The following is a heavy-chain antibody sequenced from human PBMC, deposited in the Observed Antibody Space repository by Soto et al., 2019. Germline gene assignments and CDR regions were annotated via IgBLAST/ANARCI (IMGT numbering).Heavy chain of an antibody. CDR1: GYTFTSYA. J-gene: IGHJ6*02. V-gene: IGHV1-3*01. D-gene: IGHD1-1*01. CDR3: ARVLGGTTGTYYYYGMDV. CDR2: INAGNGNT. Sequence: ASVKVSCKASGYTFTSYAMHWVRQAPGQRLEWMGWINAGNGNTKYSQKFQGRVTITADESTSTAYMELSSLRSEDTAVYYCARVLGGTTGTYYYYGMDVWGQGTTVTVSS.